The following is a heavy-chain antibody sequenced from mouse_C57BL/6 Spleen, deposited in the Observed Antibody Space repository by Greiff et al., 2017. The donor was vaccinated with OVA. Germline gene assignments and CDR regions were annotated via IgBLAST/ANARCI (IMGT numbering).Heavy chain of an antibody. J-gene: IGHJ3*01. V-gene: IGHV1-75*01. CDR3: ARHWDGGAWFAY. CDR1: GYTFTDYY. CDR2: IFPGSGST. Sequence: QVQLQQSGPELVKPGASVKISCKASGYTFTDYYINWVKQRPGQGLVWIGWIFPGSGSTYYHEKFKGKATLTVDKSSSTAFLLLSSLTSEDSAVYFCARHWDGGAWFAYWGQGTLVTVSA. D-gene: IGHD4-1*01.